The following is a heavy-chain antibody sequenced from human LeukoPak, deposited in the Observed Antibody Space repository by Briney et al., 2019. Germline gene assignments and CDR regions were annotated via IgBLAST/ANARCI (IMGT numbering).Heavy chain of an antibody. D-gene: IGHD3-22*01. Sequence: PSETLSLTCTVSGASVSSGSHYWSWIRQPPGKGLEWIGFIDNSGSANYNPSLKSRVTVSVDTSKNQFSLRLTSVTAADTAVYYCARMYYYDSSGHYGYNWFDPWGQGTLVTVSS. J-gene: IGHJ5*02. CDR2: IDNSGSA. V-gene: IGHV4-61*01. CDR1: GASVSSGSHY. CDR3: ARMYYYDSSGHYGYNWFDP.